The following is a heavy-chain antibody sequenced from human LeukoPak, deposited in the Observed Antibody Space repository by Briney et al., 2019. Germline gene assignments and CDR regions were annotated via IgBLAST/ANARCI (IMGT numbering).Heavy chain of an antibody. D-gene: IGHD3-9*01. Sequence: GGSLRLSCAASGFTFSNYWMHWVRQAPGKGLVWVSRIKGDGSHTIYADSVKDRFTISRDNAKNTLYLQMKSLRAEDTAVYYCVRDWDHFDFDSWGQGTLVTVSS. J-gene: IGHJ5*01. CDR1: GFTFSNYW. CDR2: IKGDGSHT. V-gene: IGHV3-74*01. CDR3: VRDWDHFDFDS.